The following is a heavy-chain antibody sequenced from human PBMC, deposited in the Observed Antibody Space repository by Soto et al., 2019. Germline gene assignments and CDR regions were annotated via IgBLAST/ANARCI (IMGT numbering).Heavy chain of an antibody. J-gene: IGHJ3*02. CDR2: ISAYNGNT. V-gene: IGHV1-18*01. CDR3: ARDHPHGPPIDYGAADAFDI. CDR1: GYTFTSYG. D-gene: IGHD4-17*01. Sequence: QVQLVQSGAEVKKPGASVKVSCKASGYTFTSYGISWVRQAPGQGLEWRGWISAYNGNTNYAQKLQGRVTMTTDTSTSTAYMELRSLRSDDTAVYYCARDHPHGPPIDYGAADAFDIWGQGTMVTVSS.